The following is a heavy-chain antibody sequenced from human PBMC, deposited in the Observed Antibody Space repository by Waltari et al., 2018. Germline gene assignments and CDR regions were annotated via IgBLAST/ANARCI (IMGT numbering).Heavy chain of an antibody. D-gene: IGHD5-12*01. J-gene: IGHJ4*02. CDR1: GFTFSSYW. CDR2: IKQDGSEK. Sequence: EVQLVASGGGLVQPGGSLRLSCAASGFTFSSYWMSWVRKAPGKGLEWVANIKQDGSEKYYVDSVKGRFTISRDNAKNSLYLQMNSLSAEDTAVYYCARGSRLRPFHTDYWGQGTLVTVSS. CDR3: ARGSRLRPFHTDY. V-gene: IGHV3-7*01.